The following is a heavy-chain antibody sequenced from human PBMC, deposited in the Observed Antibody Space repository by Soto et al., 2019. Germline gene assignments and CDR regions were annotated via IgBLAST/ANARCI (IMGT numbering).Heavy chain of an antibody. J-gene: IGHJ4*02. CDR3: TRVGGYYGDYPNFDY. D-gene: IGHD4-17*01. CDR1: GSSISPYY. V-gene: IGHV4-59*01. Sequence: SETLSLTCTVSGSSISPYYWSWIRQPPGKGLKWIGYIYYTGSTKYNPSLKSRVTLSLGTSRNQLSLKLSSVTAADTAVYYCTRVGGYYGDYPNFDYWGPGTLVTVSS. CDR2: IYYTGST.